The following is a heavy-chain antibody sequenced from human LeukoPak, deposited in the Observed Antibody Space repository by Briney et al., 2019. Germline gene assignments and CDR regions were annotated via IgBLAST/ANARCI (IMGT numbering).Heavy chain of an antibody. V-gene: IGHV1-2*02. J-gene: IGHJ4*02. CDR1: GYTFTGYY. CDR3: ARGAGLGYCSGGSCLRRKSKVFDY. D-gene: IGHD2-15*01. Sequence: GASVKVSCKASGYTFTGYYMHWVRQAPGQGLEWMGWINPNSGGTNYAQKFQGRVTMTRDTSISTAYMELSRLRSDDTAVYYCARGAGLGYCSGGSCLRRKSKVFDYWGQGTLVTVSS. CDR2: INPNSGGT.